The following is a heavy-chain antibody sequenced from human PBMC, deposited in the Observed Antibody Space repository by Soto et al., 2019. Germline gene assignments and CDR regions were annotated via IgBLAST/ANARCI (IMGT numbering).Heavy chain of an antibody. CDR1: GFTFDDYA. CDR2: ISWNSRSI. CDR3: VKGENNYYYYGMDV. Sequence: GGSLRLSCAASGFTFDDYAMHWVRQAPGKGLEWVSGISWNSRSIGYADSVKGRFTISRDNAKNSLYLQMNSLRAEDTALYYCVKGENNYYYYGMDVWGQGTTVTVSS. J-gene: IGHJ6*02. V-gene: IGHV3-9*01.